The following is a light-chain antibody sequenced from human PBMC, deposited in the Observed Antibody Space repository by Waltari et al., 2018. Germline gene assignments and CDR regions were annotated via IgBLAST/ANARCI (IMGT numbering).Light chain of an antibody. V-gene: IGLV3-21*03. J-gene: IGLJ2*01. CDR3: QVWDSSSDHPGV. CDR1: NIGSKS. CDR2: DDS. Sequence: SYVLTQPPSVSVAPGKTARITCGGNNIGSKSVHWYQQKPGQAPVLVVYDDSYRPSGIPERFSGSNSGNTATLTISRVEAGDEADYYCQVWDSSSDHPGVFGGGTKLTVL.